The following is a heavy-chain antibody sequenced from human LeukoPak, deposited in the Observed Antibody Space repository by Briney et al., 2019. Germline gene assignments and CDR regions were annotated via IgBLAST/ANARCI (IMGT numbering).Heavy chain of an antibody. J-gene: IGHJ4*02. Sequence: GGSLRLSCAASGFTFDDYAMHWVRQAPGKGLEWVSGISWNSGSIGYADSVKGRFTISRDNAKNSLYLQMNSLRAEHTALYYCAKDPAPYYYDSSGYHPFDYWGQGTLVTVSS. D-gene: IGHD3-22*01. CDR2: ISWNSGSI. CDR3: AKDPAPYYYDSSGYHPFDY. CDR1: GFTFDDYA. V-gene: IGHV3-9*01.